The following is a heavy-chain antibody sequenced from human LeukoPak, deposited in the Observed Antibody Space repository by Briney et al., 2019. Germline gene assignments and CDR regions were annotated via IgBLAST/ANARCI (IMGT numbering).Heavy chain of an antibody. Sequence: SVMVSCKASGGTFSSYAISWVRQAPGQGLEWMGGIIPIFGTANYAQKFQGRVTITTDESTSTAYMELSSLRSEDTAVYYCARSSGSYYNFDYWSQGTLVTVSS. CDR2: IIPIFGTA. J-gene: IGHJ4*02. CDR3: ARSSGSYYNFDY. V-gene: IGHV1-69*05. D-gene: IGHD3-10*01. CDR1: GGTFSSYA.